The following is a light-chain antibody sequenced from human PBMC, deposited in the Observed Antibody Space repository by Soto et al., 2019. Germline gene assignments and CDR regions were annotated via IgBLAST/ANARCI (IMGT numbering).Light chain of an antibody. CDR3: SSYTGSTYV. V-gene: IGLV2-14*01. CDR1: SSDVGGYKY. J-gene: IGLJ1*01. CDR2: EVS. Sequence: QSALTQPASVSGSPGQSITISCTGTSSDVGGYKYVSWCQQHPGKAPKLLIYEVSNRPSGVSNRFSGSKSGNTASLTISGPQAEDEADYYCSSYTGSTYVFGTGTKLTVL.